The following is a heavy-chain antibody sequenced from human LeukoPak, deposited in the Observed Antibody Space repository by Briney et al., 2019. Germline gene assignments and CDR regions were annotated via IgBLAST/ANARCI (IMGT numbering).Heavy chain of an antibody. Sequence: ASVKVSCKASGYTFTSYGISWVRQAPGQGLEWMGWISAYNGNTNYAQKLQGRVTMTTDTSTSTAYMELRSLRSDDTAVYYCARDSSSWYWGYYYYYMDVWGKGTTVTISS. CDR1: GYTFTSYG. CDR3: ARDSSSWYWGYYYYYMDV. CDR2: ISAYNGNT. D-gene: IGHD6-13*01. V-gene: IGHV1-18*01. J-gene: IGHJ6*03.